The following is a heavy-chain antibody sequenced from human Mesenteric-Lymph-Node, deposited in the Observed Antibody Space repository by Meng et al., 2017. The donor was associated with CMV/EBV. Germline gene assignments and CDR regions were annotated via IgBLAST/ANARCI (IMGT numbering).Heavy chain of an antibody. Sequence: ASVKVSCKASGYIFAAYYMHGVRQAPGQGLEWTGWINPDSGDTNYAQKFQGRVTMTRDTSISTAYMEVSRLRSDDTAVYFCAREAYYDSSGHYYYYGMDVWGQGTTVTVSS. CDR2: INPDSGDT. V-gene: IGHV1-2*02. CDR3: AREAYYDSSGHYYYYGMDV. CDR1: GYIFAAYY. D-gene: IGHD3-22*01. J-gene: IGHJ6*02.